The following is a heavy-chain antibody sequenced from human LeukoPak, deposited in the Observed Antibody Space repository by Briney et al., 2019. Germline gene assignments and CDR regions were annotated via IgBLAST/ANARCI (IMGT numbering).Heavy chain of an antibody. CDR2: INPNSGGT. D-gene: IGHD2-15*01. V-gene: IGHV1-2*02. J-gene: IGHJ4*02. CDR1: GYTFTGYY. CDR3: ARARFRSGGSCYYVY. Sequence: GASVKVSCKASGYTFTGYYMHWVRQAPGHGLEWMGWINPNSGGTNYAQKFQGRVTMTRDTSISTAYMELSRLRSDDTAVYYCARARFRSGGSCYYVYWGQGTLVTVSS.